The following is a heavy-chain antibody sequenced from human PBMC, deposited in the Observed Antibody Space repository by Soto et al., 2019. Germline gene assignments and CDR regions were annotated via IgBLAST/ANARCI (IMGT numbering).Heavy chain of an antibody. Sequence: GGSLRLSCAASGFTFSSYGMSWVRQAPGKGLEWVSSINDSGDTYYGDSVKGRFTISRDNSKNTLYLQVNSLSAEDTAVYYCAKGVAYTSSSAYFDYWAQGTLVTVSS. D-gene: IGHD6-6*01. J-gene: IGHJ4*01. CDR2: INDSGDT. CDR3: AKGVAYTSSSAYFDY. V-gene: IGHV3-23*01. CDR1: GFTFSSYG.